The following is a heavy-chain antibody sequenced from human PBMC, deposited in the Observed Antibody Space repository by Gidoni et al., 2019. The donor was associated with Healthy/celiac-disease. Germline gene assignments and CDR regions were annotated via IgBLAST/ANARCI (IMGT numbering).Heavy chain of an antibody. Sequence: QVQLQESGPGLVKPSQTLSLTCTVSGGSISSGGSYWSWIRQHPGKGLEWIGYIYYSGSTYYNPSLKSRVTISVDTSKNQFSLKLSSVTAADTAVYYCARDAVYYDSSGYYYVNDYWGQGTLVTVSS. D-gene: IGHD3-22*01. CDR1: GGSISSGGSY. J-gene: IGHJ4*02. CDR2: IYYSGST. CDR3: ARDAVYYDSSGYYYVNDY. V-gene: IGHV4-31*03.